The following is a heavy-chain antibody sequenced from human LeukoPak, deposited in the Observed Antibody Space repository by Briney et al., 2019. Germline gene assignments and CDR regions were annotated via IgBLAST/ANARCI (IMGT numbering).Heavy chain of an antibody. D-gene: IGHD6-25*01. CDR1: GFTFSSYS. V-gene: IGHV3-48*01. CDR2: ISSSSTI. J-gene: IGHJ4*02. Sequence: GGSLRLSCAASGFTFSSYSMNWVRQAPGKGLEWVSYISSSSTIYYADSVKGRFTISRDNAKNSPYLQMNSLRAEDTAVYYCARDGGYGGDYFDYWGQGTLVTVSS. CDR3: ARDGGYGGDYFDY.